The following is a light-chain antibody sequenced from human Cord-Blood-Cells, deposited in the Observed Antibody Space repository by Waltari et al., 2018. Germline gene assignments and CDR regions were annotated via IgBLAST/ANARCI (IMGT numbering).Light chain of an antibody. CDR1: QGISSY. V-gene: IGKV1-9*01. CDR2: AAS. J-gene: IGKJ5*01. CDR3: QQLNSYPIT. Sequence: DIQLTQSPSFLSASVGDRVTITCRASQGISSYLAWYQQKPGKAPKLLIYAASTLQSGVPSRFSGSGSGTEFTLTISSLQPEDFATYYCQQLNSYPITFGLGTRLEIK.